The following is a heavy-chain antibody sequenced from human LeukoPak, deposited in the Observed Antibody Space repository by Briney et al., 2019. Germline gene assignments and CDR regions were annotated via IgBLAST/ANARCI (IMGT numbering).Heavy chain of an antibody. CDR2: INSDGSST. Sequence: TGGSLRLSCAASGFTFSSYWMHWVRQAPGKGLVWVSHINSDGSSTSYGDSVKGRFTISRDNAKNTLYLQMNGLRVEDTAVYYCARVHRGMATIVALWDYWGQGTLVTVSS. V-gene: IGHV3-74*01. CDR3: ARVHRGMATIVALWDY. J-gene: IGHJ4*02. CDR1: GFTFSSYW. D-gene: IGHD5-24*01.